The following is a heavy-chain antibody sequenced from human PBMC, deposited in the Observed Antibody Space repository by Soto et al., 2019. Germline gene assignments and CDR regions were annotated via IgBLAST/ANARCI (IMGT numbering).Heavy chain of an antibody. J-gene: IGHJ4*02. CDR1: GFTFSDYS. Sequence: EVQLVESGGGLVQPGGSLRLSCAASGFTFSDYSVNWVRQAPGKGLEWVSYIISTGDTMYYADSVKGRFTISRDNAKNSVYLQMNSLRDEDTAVYYCAREYYYEISGYYSLDYWGQGTLVTVSS. CDR2: IISTGDTM. CDR3: AREYYYEISGYYSLDY. D-gene: IGHD3-22*01. V-gene: IGHV3-48*02.